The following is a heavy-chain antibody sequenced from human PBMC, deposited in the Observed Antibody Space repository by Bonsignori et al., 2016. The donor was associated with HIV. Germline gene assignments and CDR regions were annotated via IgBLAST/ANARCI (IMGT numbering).Heavy chain of an antibody. Sequence: VRQAPGKGLEWVANIKQDGSEKYYVDSVKGRFTISRDNAKNSLYLQMNSLRAEDTAVYYCARDGLGSDYWGQGTLVTVSS. V-gene: IGHV3-7*01. J-gene: IGHJ4*02. D-gene: IGHD5-12*01. CDR3: ARDGLGSDY. CDR2: IKQDGSEK.